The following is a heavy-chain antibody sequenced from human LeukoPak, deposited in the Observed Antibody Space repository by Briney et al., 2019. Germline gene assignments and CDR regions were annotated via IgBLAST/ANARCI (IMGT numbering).Heavy chain of an antibody. J-gene: IGHJ6*02. D-gene: IGHD6-6*01. V-gene: IGHV1-18*01. CDR3: ARVRSSSSPDYYYGLDV. CDR1: GYTFSNYH. CDR2: ISAYNGNT. Sequence: ASVKVSCKASGYTFSNYHIGWVRQAPGQGLEWMGWISAYNGNTKYAQNLQGRVTMTTDTSTSTAYMELRSLRPDDTAVYYCARVRSSSSPDYYYGLDVWGQGTTVTVSS.